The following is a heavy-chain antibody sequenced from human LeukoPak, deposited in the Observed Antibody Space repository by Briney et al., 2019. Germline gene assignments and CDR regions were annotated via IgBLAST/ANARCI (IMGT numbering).Heavy chain of an antibody. CDR1: GGTFSRYS. V-gene: IGHV1-2*06. CDR3: ATALSNGVCFTD. Sequence: ASVKVSCKASGGTFSRYSISWLRQAPGQGLEWMGRINPKSGDAHFAKRFQGRVTMTRDTSIDTAYLEVSRLTSDDTAVFYCATALSNGVCFTDWGQGTLVTVSS. CDR2: INPKSGDA. J-gene: IGHJ4*02. D-gene: IGHD2-8*01.